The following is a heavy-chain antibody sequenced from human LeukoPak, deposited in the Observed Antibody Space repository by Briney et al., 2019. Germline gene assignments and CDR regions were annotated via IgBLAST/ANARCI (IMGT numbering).Heavy chain of an antibody. CDR2: IHPRSGET. CDR1: GYSFTAFY. D-gene: IGHD2-15*01. V-gene: IGHV1-2*02. J-gene: IGHJ6*02. Sequence: ASVKASCKASGYSFTAFYIHWVRQAPRQRLKWMGWIHPRSGETNYAYKFPGRVTMTRDTSLSTTYMDLGSLGSDDTAVYYCVSSQYCSGGSCYLEPHYYYGMDVWGQGTTVTVSS. CDR3: VSSQYCSGGSCYLEPHYYYGMDV.